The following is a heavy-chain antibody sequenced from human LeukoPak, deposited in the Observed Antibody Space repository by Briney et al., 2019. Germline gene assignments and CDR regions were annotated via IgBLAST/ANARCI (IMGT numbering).Heavy chain of an antibody. V-gene: IGHV4-61*02. D-gene: IGHD5-12*01. CDR1: GGSISSGSYY. CDR3: ARWGGGYSGYDGVDYYYGMDV. Sequence: PSETLSLTCTVSGGSISSGSYYWSWIRQPAGKGLEWIGRIYTSGSTNYNPSLKSRVTISVDTSKNQFSLKLSSVTAADTAVYYCARWGGGYSGYDGVDYYYGMDVWGKGTTVTVSS. CDR2: IYTSGST. J-gene: IGHJ6*04.